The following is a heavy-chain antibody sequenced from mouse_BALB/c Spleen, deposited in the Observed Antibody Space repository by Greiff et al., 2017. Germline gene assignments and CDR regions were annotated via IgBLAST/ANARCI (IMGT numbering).Heavy chain of an antibody. CDR1: GYTFTSYY. CDR2: IYPRDGST. D-gene: IGHD2-1*01. J-gene: IGHJ1*01. CDR3: ADGKNWYFDV. Sequence: VQLQQSGPELVKPGASVKISCKASGYTFTSYYIHWVKQRPGQGLEWIGYIYPRDGSTNYNEKFKGKATLTADTSSSTAYMQLSSLTSEDSAVYFCADGKNWYFDVWGAGTTVTVSS. V-gene: IGHV1S12*01.